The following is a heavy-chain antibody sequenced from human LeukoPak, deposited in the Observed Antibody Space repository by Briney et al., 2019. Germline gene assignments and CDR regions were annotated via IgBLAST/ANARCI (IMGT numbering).Heavy chain of an antibody. J-gene: IGHJ6*03. CDR3: ARLLIVATSKAYMDV. Sequence: SETLSLTCTVSGGSISGHYWSWIRQPPGKGLEWIGSIYHSGRTFYNPSLKSRVTISVDTSKNQFSLKLTSVTAADTAVYYCARLLIVATSKAYMDVWGKGTTVTVSS. CDR1: GGSISGHY. CDR2: IYHSGRT. D-gene: IGHD5-12*01. V-gene: IGHV4-38-2*02.